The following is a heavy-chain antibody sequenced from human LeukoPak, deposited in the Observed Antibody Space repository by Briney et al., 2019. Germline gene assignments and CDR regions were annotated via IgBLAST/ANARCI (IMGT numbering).Heavy chain of an antibody. CDR3: ARLRYYGMDV. D-gene: IGHD4-17*01. CDR1: GTGFTTYW. CDR2: IDPSDSYT. Sequence: GGPLKTSLKGLGTGFTTYWTSWGGRMPGKGREWMGRIDPSDSYTNYSPSFLGHVTISADKSISTAYLQWSSLKASDTAMYYCARLRYYGMDVWGQGTTVTVSS. V-gene: IGHV5-10-1*01. J-gene: IGHJ6*01.